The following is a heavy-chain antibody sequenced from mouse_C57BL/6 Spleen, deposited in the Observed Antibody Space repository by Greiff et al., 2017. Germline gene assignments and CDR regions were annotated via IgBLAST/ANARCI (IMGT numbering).Heavy chain of an antibody. CDR3: AREGFDYYGSSSWFAY. V-gene: IGHV1-85*01. CDR1: GYTFTSYD. D-gene: IGHD1-1*01. Sequence: QVQLKESGPELVKPGASVQLSCKASGYTFTSYDINWVKQRPGQGLAWSGWSYPRDGSTKYYAKFKGKATLTVDPSTSTAYMELHSLTSEDSAVYFCAREGFDYYGSSSWFAYWGQGTLVTVSA. J-gene: IGHJ3*01. CDR2: SYPRDGST.